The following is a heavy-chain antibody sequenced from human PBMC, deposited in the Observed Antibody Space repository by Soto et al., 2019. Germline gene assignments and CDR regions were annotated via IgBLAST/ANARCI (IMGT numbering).Heavy chain of an antibody. CDR1: GGTFSSYA. CDR2: IIPIFGTA. J-gene: IGHJ5*02. V-gene: IGHV1-69*12. Sequence: QVQLVQSGAEVKKPGSSVKVSCKASGGTFSSYAISWVRQAPGQGLEWMGGIIPIFGTANYAQKFQGRVTITADEATSRAYMELSSLRSEDTAVYYCARAYSSSSIYWFDPWGQGTLVTVSS. D-gene: IGHD6-6*01. CDR3: ARAYSSSSIYWFDP.